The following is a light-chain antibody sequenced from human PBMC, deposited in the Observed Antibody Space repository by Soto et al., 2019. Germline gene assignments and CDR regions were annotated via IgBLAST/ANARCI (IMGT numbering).Light chain of an antibody. V-gene: IGKV1-5*01. CDR1: QSLSGW. CDR3: QYSRHLPL. Sequence: DIQLTQTPSTLSASIGDRVTITCRASQSLSGWLAWYQQTPGKAPKLLISDAFRLESGVPSRFRGSGSGTEFSLTISGLQPDDVATYYCQYSRHLPLFGPGTKVDMK. CDR2: DAF. J-gene: IGKJ3*01.